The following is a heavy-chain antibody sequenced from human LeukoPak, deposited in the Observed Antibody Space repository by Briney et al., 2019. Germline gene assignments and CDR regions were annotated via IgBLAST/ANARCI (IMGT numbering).Heavy chain of an antibody. CDR1: GGSISTYY. Sequence: SETLSLTCTVSGGSISTYYWSWIRQPPGKGLEWIGYIYYSGSTNYNPSLKSRVTISVDTSKNQFSLKLSSVTAADTATYYCAKDLHYNYDNTGYMSSFDSWGQGTVVTVSS. D-gene: IGHD3-22*01. J-gene: IGHJ4*02. CDR2: IYYSGST. V-gene: IGHV4-59*01. CDR3: AKDLHYNYDNTGYMSSFDS.